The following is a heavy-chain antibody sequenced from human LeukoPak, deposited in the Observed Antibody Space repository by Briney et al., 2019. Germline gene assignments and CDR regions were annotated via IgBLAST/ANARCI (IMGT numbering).Heavy chain of an antibody. Sequence: SETLSLTCAVYGGSFSGYYWSWIRQPPGKGLEWIGEINHSGSTNYNPSLKSRVTISVDTSKNHFSLKLSSVTAADTAVYYCARLKGGYSGYDSRYYFDYWGQGTLVTVSS. CDR2: INHSGST. J-gene: IGHJ4*02. D-gene: IGHD5-12*01. V-gene: IGHV4-34*01. CDR3: ARLKGGYSGYDSRYYFDY. CDR1: GGSFSGYY.